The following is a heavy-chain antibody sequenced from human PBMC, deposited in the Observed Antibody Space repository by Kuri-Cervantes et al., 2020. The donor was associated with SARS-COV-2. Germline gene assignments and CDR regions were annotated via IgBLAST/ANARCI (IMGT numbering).Heavy chain of an antibody. D-gene: IGHD4-11*01. CDR2: IRSKAYGGTT. CDR1: GFTFGDYA. V-gene: IGHV3-49*04. J-gene: IGHJ4*02. CDR3: TRVYSNSALDY. Sequence: GGSLRLSCTASGFTFGDYAMSWVRQAPGKGVEWVGFIRSKAYGGTTEYAASVKGRFTISRDDSKSIAYLQMNSLKTEDTAVYYCTRVYSNSALDYWGQGTLVTVSS.